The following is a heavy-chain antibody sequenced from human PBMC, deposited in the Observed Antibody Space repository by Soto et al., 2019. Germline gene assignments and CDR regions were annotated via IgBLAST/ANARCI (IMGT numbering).Heavy chain of an antibody. CDR2: IYSSGST. Sequence: LSLTCTVSGGSISSYYWNWVRQPAGEGLEWIGRIYSSGSTNYNPSLKSRVTMSVDTSKNQFSLKLSSVTAADTAVYYCARSRTSDTSNYYYYFDYWGQGTLVTVSS. D-gene: IGHD3-22*01. V-gene: IGHV4-4*07. CDR1: GGSISSYY. J-gene: IGHJ4*02. CDR3: ARSRTSDTSNYYYYFDY.